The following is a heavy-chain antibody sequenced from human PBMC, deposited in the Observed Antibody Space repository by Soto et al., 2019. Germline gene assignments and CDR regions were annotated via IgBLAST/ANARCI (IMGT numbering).Heavy chain of an antibody. Sequence: GGSLRLSCAASGFTFSRFPMHWVRQAPGKGLEWVAVISFDGSNKYYADSVKGRFTISRDNSKDTLYLQMNSLGAEDTAVYYCARPLEQYQLGFGMDAWGQGSPVTVSS. CDR1: GFTFSRFP. V-gene: IGHV3-30-3*01. CDR3: ARPLEQYQLGFGMDA. CDR2: ISFDGSNK. J-gene: IGHJ6*01. D-gene: IGHD6-19*01.